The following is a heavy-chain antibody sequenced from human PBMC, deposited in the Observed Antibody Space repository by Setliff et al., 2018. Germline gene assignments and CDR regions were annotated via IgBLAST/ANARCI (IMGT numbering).Heavy chain of an antibody. J-gene: IGHJ4*02. Sequence: ASVKVSCKVSGHILSELSMHWVRQAPGQGLEWMGWINPNSGGTNYAQKFQGWVTMTRDTSISTAYMELSRLISDDTAVYYCARGGYSGSYDFDYWGQGTLVTVSS. CDR1: GHILSELS. V-gene: IGHV1-2*04. D-gene: IGHD1-26*01. CDR3: ARGGYSGSYDFDY. CDR2: INPNSGGT.